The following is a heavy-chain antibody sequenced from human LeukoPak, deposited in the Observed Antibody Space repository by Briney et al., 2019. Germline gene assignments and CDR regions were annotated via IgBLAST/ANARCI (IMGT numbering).Heavy chain of an antibody. J-gene: IGHJ6*02. CDR2: ISDSGSLT. CDR3: AKCYYFGSGTHIDNYHFYGMDV. V-gene: IGHV3-23*01. D-gene: IGHD3-10*01. Sequence: PGGSLRLSCAASGFAFSSLAMGWVRQAPGQGLEWVSVISDSGSLTYYADSVKGRFTISRDNSKNTLFLQMNSLRAEDTAVYYCAKCYYFGSGTHIDNYHFYGMDVWGQGTTVTVSS. CDR1: GFAFSSLA.